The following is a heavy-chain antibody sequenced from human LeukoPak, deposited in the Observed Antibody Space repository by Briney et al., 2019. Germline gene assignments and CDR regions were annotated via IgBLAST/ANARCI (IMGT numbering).Heavy chain of an antibody. D-gene: IGHD6-13*01. V-gene: IGHV3-7*01. J-gene: IGHJ4*02. Sequence: GGSLRLSCAASGFTFSRYWMSWVRQAPGKGLEWVANIKADGTIKYYVDSVKGRLTIFRDNAKSSVFLQVNSLRAEDTAMYYCARIGYSSSSIDYWGQGTLVTVSS. CDR3: ARIGYSSSSIDY. CDR1: GFTFSRYW. CDR2: IKADGTIK.